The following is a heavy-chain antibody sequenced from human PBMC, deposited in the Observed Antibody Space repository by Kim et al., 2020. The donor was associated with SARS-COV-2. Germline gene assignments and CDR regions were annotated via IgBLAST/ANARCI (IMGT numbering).Heavy chain of an antibody. CDR2: ISNSNSYI. Sequence: GGSLRLSCAASGFTFGSYSMNWVRQAPGKGLEWVSYISNSNSYIYYEDSVKGRFTISRDNAKNSLFLQMNSLRAEDTAVYYCAREDWFGEPFDPWGQGTLGTVSS. D-gene: IGHD3-10*01. J-gene: IGHJ5*02. CDR3: AREDWFGEPFDP. CDR1: GFTFGSYS. V-gene: IGHV3-21*01.